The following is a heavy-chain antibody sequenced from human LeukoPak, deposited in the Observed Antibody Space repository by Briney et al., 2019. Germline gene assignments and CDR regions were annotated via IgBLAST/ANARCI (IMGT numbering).Heavy chain of an antibody. J-gene: IGHJ4*02. V-gene: IGHV1-8*01. CDR2: MSPSSGNT. Sequence: ASVKVSCKASGYTFTSYDINWVRQATGQGLEWMGWMSPSSGNTGYAQKFQGRVTMTRSTSISTAYMELSSLRSEDTAAYYCATSPPNWGFDNWGQGTLVTVSS. D-gene: IGHD7-27*01. CDR3: ATSPPNWGFDN. CDR1: GYTFTSYD.